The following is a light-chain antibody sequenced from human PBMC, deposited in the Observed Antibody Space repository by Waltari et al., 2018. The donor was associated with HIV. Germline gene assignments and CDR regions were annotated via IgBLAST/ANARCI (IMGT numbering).Light chain of an antibody. CDR1: SSDVGGYNY. CDR3: SSYTSSRSYV. V-gene: IGLV2-14*03. Sequence: PGQSITISCTGTSSDVGGYNYVSWYQQHPGKAPKLMIYAVSNRPSGVSNRFSGSKSGNTASLTISGLQAEDEADYYCSSYTSSRSYVFGTGTRVTVL. CDR2: AVS. J-gene: IGLJ1*01.